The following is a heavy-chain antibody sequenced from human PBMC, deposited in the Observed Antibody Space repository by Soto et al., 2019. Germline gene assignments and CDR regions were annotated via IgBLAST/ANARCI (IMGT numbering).Heavy chain of an antibody. V-gene: IGHV4-59*01. D-gene: IGHD4-4*01. CDR2: IYYSGST. CDR1: GGSISSYY. J-gene: IGHJ4*02. CDR3: ARVIGDYSNYVYDY. Sequence: SETLSLTCTVSGGSISSYYWSWIRQPPGKGLEWIGYIYYSGSTNYNPSLKSRVTISVDTSKNQFSLKLSSVTAADTAVYYCARVIGDYSNYVYDYWGQGTLVTVSS.